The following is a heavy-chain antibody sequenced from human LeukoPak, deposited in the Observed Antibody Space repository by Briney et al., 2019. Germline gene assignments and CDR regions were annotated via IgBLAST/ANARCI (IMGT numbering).Heavy chain of an antibody. CDR2: IYPGDSDN. V-gene: IGHV5-51*01. CDR1: GYSFTSYW. Sequence: GESLKISCKGSGYSFTSYWIGWVRQMPGKGLEWMGIIYPGDSDNRYSPSFQGQVTISADKSISTAYLQWSSLKASVTAMYYCARHAGGPRGYSYGFFDYWGQGTLVTVSS. J-gene: IGHJ4*02. CDR3: ARHAGGPRGYSYGFFDY. D-gene: IGHD5-18*01.